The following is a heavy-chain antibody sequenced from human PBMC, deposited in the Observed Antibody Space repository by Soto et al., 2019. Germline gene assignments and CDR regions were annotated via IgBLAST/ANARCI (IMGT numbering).Heavy chain of an antibody. CDR1: GGTFSSYA. V-gene: IGHV1-69*13. D-gene: IGHD2-2*01. CDR2: IIPIFGTA. Sequence: SVKVSCKASGGTFSSYAISWVRQAPGQGLEWMGGIIPIFGTANYAQKFQGRVTITADESTSTAYMELSSLRSEDTAVYYCARSPHCSSTSCPGSDAFDIWGQGTMVTVSS. CDR3: ARSPHCSSTSCPGSDAFDI. J-gene: IGHJ3*02.